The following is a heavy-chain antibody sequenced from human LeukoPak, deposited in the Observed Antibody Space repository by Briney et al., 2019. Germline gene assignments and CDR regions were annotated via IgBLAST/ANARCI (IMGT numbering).Heavy chain of an antibody. CDR2: ISYDGSNK. CDR1: GFTFSSHA. CDR3: ARGNGYNLFDY. J-gene: IGHJ4*02. D-gene: IGHD5-24*01. V-gene: IGHV3-30-3*01. Sequence: GGSLRLSCAASGFTFSSHAMHWVRQAPGKGLEWVAVISYDGSNKYYADSVKGRFTISRDNSKNTLYLQMNSLRAEDTAVYYCARGNGYNLFDYWGQGTLVTVSS.